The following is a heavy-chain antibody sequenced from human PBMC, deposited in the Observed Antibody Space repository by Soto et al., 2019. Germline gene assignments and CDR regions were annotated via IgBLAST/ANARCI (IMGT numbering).Heavy chain of an antibody. CDR1: GFNFRNFN. Sequence: GGSLRLSCGGSGFNFRNFNMIWVRQAPGKGLEWVSSVSGSSSYIYYADSVKGRFTVSRDNANNLVFLQMNGLRPEDTAMYYCARDLRGHYGPWGQGTMVTVSS. CDR2: VSGSSSYI. D-gene: IGHD4-17*01. J-gene: IGHJ3*01. CDR3: ARDLRGHYGP. V-gene: IGHV3-21*06.